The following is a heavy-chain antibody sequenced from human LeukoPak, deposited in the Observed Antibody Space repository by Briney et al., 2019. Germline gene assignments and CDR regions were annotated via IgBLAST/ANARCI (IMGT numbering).Heavy chain of an antibody. CDR2: ISGSGSTV. Sequence: GGSLRLSCAASGFTYSDNYMSWIRQAPGKGLEWVSYISGSGSTVYYAASVRGRFTISRDNAKTSLFLQMNSLRAEDTAVYYCARDRGNSDPGDWFDSWGQGTLVTVSS. CDR3: ARDRGNSDPGDWFDS. D-gene: IGHD4-23*01. J-gene: IGHJ5*01. V-gene: IGHV3-11*01. CDR1: GFTYSDNY.